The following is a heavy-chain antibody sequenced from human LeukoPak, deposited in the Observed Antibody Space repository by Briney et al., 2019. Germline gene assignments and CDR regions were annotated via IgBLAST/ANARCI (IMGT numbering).Heavy chain of an antibody. J-gene: IGHJ3*01. Sequence: GESLKISRKGSGYSFTSYWIGWVRQMPGRGLEWMGIIYPGDSDTRYTPSFQGQVTMSVDKSISTAYLQWSSLEASVTAMYYCASAQKSHGFDVWGQGTMVTVSS. V-gene: IGHV5-51*01. CDR2: IYPGDSDT. CDR1: GYSFTSYW. CDR3: ASAQKSHGFDV.